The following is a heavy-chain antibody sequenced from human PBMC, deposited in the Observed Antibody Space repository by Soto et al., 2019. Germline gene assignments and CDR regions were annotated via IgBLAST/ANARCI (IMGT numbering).Heavy chain of an antibody. CDR3: AKDQIVVAPAADYGMDV. V-gene: IGHV3-30*18. Sequence: GGSLRLSCAASGFTFSSYGMHWVRQAPGKGLEWVAVISYDGSNKYYADSVKGRFTISRDNSKNTLYLQMNSLRAEDTAVYYCAKDQIVVAPAADYGMDVWAQGTTVTVSS. CDR2: ISYDGSNK. J-gene: IGHJ6*02. D-gene: IGHD2-2*01. CDR1: GFTFSSYG.